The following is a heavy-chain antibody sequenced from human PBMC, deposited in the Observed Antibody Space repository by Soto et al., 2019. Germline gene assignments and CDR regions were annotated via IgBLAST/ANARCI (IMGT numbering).Heavy chain of an antibody. J-gene: IGHJ6*02. V-gene: IGHV3-53*01. CDR2: MYAGGDT. Sequence: GGSLRLSCGASGLSVSDNYMGWVRQAPGRGLEWVSVMYAGGDTHDADSVKGRFTISRDNAKNSLHLQMNSLRAEDTAVYYCVRDYVMDVWGQGTTVTVSS. CDR3: VRDYVMDV. D-gene: IGHD3-10*02. CDR1: GLSVSDNY.